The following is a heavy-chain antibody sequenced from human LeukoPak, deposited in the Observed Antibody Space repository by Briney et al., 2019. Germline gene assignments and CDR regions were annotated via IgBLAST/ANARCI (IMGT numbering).Heavy chain of an antibody. Sequence: ASVKVSCKASGYTFTGDYLHWVRQAPGQGLEGMGWINPNSGGTNYAQKFQGRVTMTRDTSISTAYMELSRLRSDDTAVYYCARDYASGSYYDYWGQGSLVTVSS. D-gene: IGHD3-10*01. CDR3: ARDYASGSYYDY. CDR2: INPNSGGT. J-gene: IGHJ4*02. V-gene: IGHV1-2*02. CDR1: GYTFTGDY.